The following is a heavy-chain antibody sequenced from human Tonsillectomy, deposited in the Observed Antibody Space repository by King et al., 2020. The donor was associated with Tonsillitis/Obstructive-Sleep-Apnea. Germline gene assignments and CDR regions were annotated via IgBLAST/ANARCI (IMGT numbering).Heavy chain of an antibody. CDR1: GFTFSSYG. D-gene: IGHD3-16*01. CDR2: IWYDGDIK. J-gene: IGHJ4*02. CDR3: ARDPTRGGTYSDY. V-gene: IGHV3-33*01. Sequence: VQLVESGGGVVQPGRSLRLSCAASGFTFSSYGVHWVRQAPGKGLEWVAVIWYDGDIKYYGDSVRGRFTTSRNNSKNTLFRKMNSLSAEDTAVYYCARDPTRGGTYSDYWGQGTLVTVSS.